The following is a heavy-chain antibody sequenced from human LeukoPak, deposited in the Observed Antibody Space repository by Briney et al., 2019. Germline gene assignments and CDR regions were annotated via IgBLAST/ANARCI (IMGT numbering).Heavy chain of an antibody. V-gene: IGHV4-59*01. CDR3: ARGRDMITFGGAPFDY. CDR2: IYYSGST. Sequence: SETLSLTCTVSGGSISSYYWSWIRQPPGKGLEWIGYIYYSGSTNHNPSLKSRVTISVDTSKNQFSLKLSSVTAADTAVYYCARGRDMITFGGAPFDYWGQGTLVTVSS. J-gene: IGHJ4*02. CDR1: GGSISSYY. D-gene: IGHD3-16*01.